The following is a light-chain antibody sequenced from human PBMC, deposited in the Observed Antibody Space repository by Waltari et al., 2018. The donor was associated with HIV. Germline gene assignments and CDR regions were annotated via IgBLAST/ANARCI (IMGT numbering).Light chain of an antibody. CDR2: DAS. Sequence: EIVLTQSPGTIYASPGERATLSCSASQSLSGTALAWYQQRPGHAPRLLLSDASTSASDIPDRFSGSGSATDFTLTISGLEPEDFATYYCQQYVMSPLTFGGGTRVQV. CDR3: QQYVMSPLT. V-gene: IGKV3-20*01. CDR1: QSLSGTA. J-gene: IGKJ4*01.